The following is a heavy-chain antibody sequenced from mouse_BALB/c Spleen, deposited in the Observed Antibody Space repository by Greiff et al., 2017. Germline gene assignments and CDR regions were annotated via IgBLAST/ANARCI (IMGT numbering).Heavy chain of an antibody. CDR2: IWAGGST. CDR3: ARDRTMITTGGFDY. J-gene: IGHJ2*01. Sequence: VKLQESGPGLVAPSQSLSITCTVSGFSLTSYGVHWVRQPPGKGLEWLGVIWAGGSTNYNSALMSRLSISKDNSKSQVFLKMNSLQTDDTAMYYCARDRTMITTGGFDYWGQGTTLTVSS. CDR1: GFSLTSYG. V-gene: IGHV2-9*02. D-gene: IGHD2-4*01.